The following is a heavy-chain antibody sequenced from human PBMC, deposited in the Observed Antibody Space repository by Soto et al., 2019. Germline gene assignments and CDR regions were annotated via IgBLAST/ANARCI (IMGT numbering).Heavy chain of an antibody. D-gene: IGHD2-15*01. Sequence: QLQLQESGPGLVKPSETLSLTCTVSGGSISSSTYSWAWIRQPPGKGLEWIGNVYYTGSTYYNSSLKSRVTISVDTSKDQFSLNLSSVTAADTAVYYCARRHSRHYFDYWGQGTLVTVSS. J-gene: IGHJ4*02. V-gene: IGHV4-39*01. CDR3: ARRHSRHYFDY. CDR2: VYYTGST. CDR1: GGSISSSTYS.